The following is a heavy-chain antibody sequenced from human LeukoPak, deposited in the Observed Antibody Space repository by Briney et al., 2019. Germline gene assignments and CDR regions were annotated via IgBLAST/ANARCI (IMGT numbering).Heavy chain of an antibody. J-gene: IGHJ4*02. CDR2: ISYDGSNK. CDR1: GFTFSSYG. D-gene: IGHD5-24*01. Sequence: GGSLRLSCAASGFTFSSYGMHWVRQAPGKGLEWVAVISYDGSNKYYADSVKGRFTISRDNPKNTLYLQMNSLRAEDTAVYYCAKDSTDGYNYDYWGQGTLVTVSS. V-gene: IGHV3-30*18. CDR3: AKDSTDGYNYDY.